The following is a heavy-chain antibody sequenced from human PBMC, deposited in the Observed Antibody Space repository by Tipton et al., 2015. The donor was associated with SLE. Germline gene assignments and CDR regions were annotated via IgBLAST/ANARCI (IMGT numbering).Heavy chain of an antibody. CDR3: ARGSCSGGVCYIDY. V-gene: IGHV1-2*06. J-gene: IGHJ4*02. CDR2: INPNSGDT. Sequence: QLVQSGAEVKKPGASVKVSCKASEYTFTEYFLHWVRQAPGQGLEWMGRINPNSGDTNFAQKFQGRVTMTRDTSIGTAYMELSGLKSDDTALYYCARGSCSGGVCYIDYWGQGTLVTVSS. CDR1: EYTFTEYF. D-gene: IGHD2-8*02.